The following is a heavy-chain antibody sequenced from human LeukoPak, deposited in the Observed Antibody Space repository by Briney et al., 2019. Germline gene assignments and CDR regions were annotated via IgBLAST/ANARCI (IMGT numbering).Heavy chain of an antibody. Sequence: SETLSLTCAVYGGSFSGYYWSWIRQPPGKGLEWIGEINHSGSTNYNPSLKSRVTISVDTSKNQFSLKLSSVTAADTAVYYCARVRDTIFGVPRYFQHWGQGTLGTVSS. CDR1: GGSFSGYY. CDR2: INHSGST. CDR3: ARVRDTIFGVPRYFQH. V-gene: IGHV4-34*01. J-gene: IGHJ1*01. D-gene: IGHD3-3*01.